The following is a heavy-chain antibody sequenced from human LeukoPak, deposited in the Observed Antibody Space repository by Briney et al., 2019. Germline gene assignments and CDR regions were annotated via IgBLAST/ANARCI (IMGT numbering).Heavy chain of an antibody. Sequence: PSETLSPTCTVSGGAIISDHFYWGWVRQPPGKGLEWVGSINYSGTTYYNPSLRSRVSISVDTSRTQFFLRLNSVTAADTAVYYCGRLFDSWGQGILVTVSS. CDR1: GGAIISDHFY. J-gene: IGHJ4*02. V-gene: IGHV4-39*01. CDR3: GRLFDS. CDR2: INYSGTT.